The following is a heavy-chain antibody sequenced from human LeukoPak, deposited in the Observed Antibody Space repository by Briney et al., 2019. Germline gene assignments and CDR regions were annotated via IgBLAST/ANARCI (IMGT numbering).Heavy chain of an antibody. CDR1: GFTFTNAW. Sequence: GGSLRLSCAASGFTFTNAWMSWVRQAPGKGLEWVGRIKSKTDGGATDYAAPVKDRFTISRDDSKNTLYLQMDSLKTEDTAVYHCVTDSTIIPIAYDRGGYWGFFDYWGRGTLVTVSS. D-gene: IGHD3-22*01. V-gene: IGHV3-15*01. CDR3: VTDSTIIPIAYDRGGYWGFFDY. CDR2: IKSKTDGGAT. J-gene: IGHJ4*02.